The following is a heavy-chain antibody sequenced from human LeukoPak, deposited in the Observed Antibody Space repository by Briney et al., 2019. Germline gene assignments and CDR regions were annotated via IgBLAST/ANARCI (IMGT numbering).Heavy chain of an antibody. D-gene: IGHD2-2*02. J-gene: IGHJ5*02. V-gene: IGHV4-39*02. CDR2: IYYSGST. CDR3: AREGGYCSSTSCYTLYNWFDP. Sequence: SETLSLTCTVSGGSISSSSYYWGWIRQPPGKGLGWIGSIYYSGSTYYNPSLKSRVTISVDTSKSQLSLRLSSVTAAGTAVYYCAREGGYCSSTSCYTLYNWFDPWGQGTLVTVSS. CDR1: GGSISSSSYY.